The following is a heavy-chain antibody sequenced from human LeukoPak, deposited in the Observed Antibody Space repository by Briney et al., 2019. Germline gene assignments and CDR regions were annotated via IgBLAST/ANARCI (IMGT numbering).Heavy chain of an antibody. CDR1: GFTFSSYA. CDR2: ISYDGSNK. Sequence: GGSLRLSCAASGFTFSSYAMHWVRQAPGKGLEWVAVISYDGSNKYYAASVKGRFTISRDNSKNTLYLQMNSLRAEDTAVYYCARDNSRNILTGYSNYWGQGTLVTVSS. D-gene: IGHD3-9*01. V-gene: IGHV3-30*04. J-gene: IGHJ4*02. CDR3: ARDNSRNILTGYSNY.